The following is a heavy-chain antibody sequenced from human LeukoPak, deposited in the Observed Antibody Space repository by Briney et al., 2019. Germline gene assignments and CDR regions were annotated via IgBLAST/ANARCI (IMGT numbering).Heavy chain of an antibody. D-gene: IGHD5-12*01. V-gene: IGHV3-64D*06. CDR2: IRIDGGST. CDR3: VKDGQRRGYSGYDYLDY. J-gene: IGHJ4*02. Sequence: GGPLRLSCSASGFTSRHYAIHWVRQTPGKGLEHVSAIRIDGGSTFNEDSVKGRFTISRDNSKSTVYLQMTSLRTDDTGVYYCVKDGQRRGYSGYDYLDYWGQGTLVTVSS. CDR1: GFTSRHYA.